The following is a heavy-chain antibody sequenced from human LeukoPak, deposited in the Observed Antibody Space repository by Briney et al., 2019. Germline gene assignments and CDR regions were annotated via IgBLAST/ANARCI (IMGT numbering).Heavy chain of an antibody. CDR2: ISYDGSNK. J-gene: IGHJ6*02. V-gene: IGHV3-30*18. Sequence: GGSLRLSCAASGFTFSSYGMHWVRQAPGKGLEWVAVISYDGSNKYYADSVKGRFTISRDNSKNTLYLQMNSLRAEDTAVYYCAKDRRYCSGGSCAPNYGMDVWGQGTTVTVSS. D-gene: IGHD2-15*01. CDR3: AKDRRYCSGGSCAPNYGMDV. CDR1: GFTFSSYG.